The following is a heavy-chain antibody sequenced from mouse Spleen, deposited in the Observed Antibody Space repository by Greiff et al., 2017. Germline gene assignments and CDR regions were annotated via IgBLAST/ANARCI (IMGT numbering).Heavy chain of an antibody. J-gene: IGHJ2*01. Sequence: EVQRVESGGGLVKPGGSLKLSCAASGFTFSSYAMSWVRQTPEKRLEWVATISDGGSYTYYPDNVKGRFTISRDNAKNNLYLQMSHLKSEDTAMYYCARGGYGNPYYFDYWGQGTTLTVSS. V-gene: IGHV5-4*01. CDR3: ARGGYGNPYYFDY. D-gene: IGHD2-1*01. CDR2: ISDGGSYT. CDR1: GFTFSSYA.